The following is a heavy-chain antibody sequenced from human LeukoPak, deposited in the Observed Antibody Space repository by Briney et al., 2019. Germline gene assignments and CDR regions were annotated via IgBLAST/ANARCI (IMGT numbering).Heavy chain of an antibody. CDR2: IHYSGDT. V-gene: IGHV4-39*01. D-gene: IGHD3-16*01. Sequence: SETLSLTCTVSGGSISSSSYYWGWIRQPPGKGLEWIGSIHYSGDTYYNPSLKSRVTISVDSSKNQFSLKLSSVTAADTAVYYCARLASTLNAWGSPDYWGQGTLVTVSS. J-gene: IGHJ4*02. CDR3: ARLASTLNAWGSPDY. CDR1: GGSISSSSYY.